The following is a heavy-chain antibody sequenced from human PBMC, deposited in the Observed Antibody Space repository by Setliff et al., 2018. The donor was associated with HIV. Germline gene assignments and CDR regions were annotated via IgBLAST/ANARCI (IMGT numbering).Heavy chain of an antibody. CDR2: LHLSGDT. J-gene: IGHJ6*01. D-gene: IGHD3-10*01. Sequence: SETLSLTCTVSGDSINSGTYYWSWIRQPAGKRLEWIGRLHLSGDTNYNPSLKSRVTMSIDTSKNQFSLKLSSVTAADTAVYYCARDNSYYYGSGSHYWYGMDVWGQGTTVTVSS. CDR1: GDSINSGTYY. V-gene: IGHV4-61*02. CDR3: ARDNSYYYGSGSHYWYGMDV.